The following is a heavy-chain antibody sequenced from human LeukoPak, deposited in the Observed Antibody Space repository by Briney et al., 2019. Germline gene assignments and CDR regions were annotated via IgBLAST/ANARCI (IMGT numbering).Heavy chain of an antibody. V-gene: IGHV3-66*01. CDR3: ARSGVLRYFGNS. D-gene: IGHD3-9*01. Sequence: GGSLSRSCAASGFTGSSKYMSWLRQAPGKGLKGVSVIYSGGSTYYADSVKGRFNISRDISKNTVYLQMNSLRAEDTAVYYCARSGVLRYFGNSWGQGTLVTVSS. CDR1: GFTGSSKY. J-gene: IGHJ4*02. CDR2: IYSGGST.